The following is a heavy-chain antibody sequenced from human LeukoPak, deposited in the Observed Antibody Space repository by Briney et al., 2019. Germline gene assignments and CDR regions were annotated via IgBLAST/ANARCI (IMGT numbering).Heavy chain of an antibody. CDR1: GFTFSNYA. CDR3: NGGRAADY. D-gene: IGHD3-16*01. Sequence: PGGSLRLSCAASGFTFSNYAMTWVRQAPGKGLEWVANIKQDGSEEYYVDSVKGRFTISRDNAKMSLYLQMNSLRAEDTAVYFCNGGRAADYWGQGTLVTVSS. V-gene: IGHV3-7*02. CDR2: IKQDGSEE. J-gene: IGHJ4*02.